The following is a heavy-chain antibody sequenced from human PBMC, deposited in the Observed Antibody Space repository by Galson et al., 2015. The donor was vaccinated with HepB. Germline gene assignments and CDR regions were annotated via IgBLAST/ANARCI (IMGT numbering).Heavy chain of an antibody. J-gene: IGHJ3*02. CDR1: EYTFTNYF. CDR3: AKDMYYDSSDYPNAFDI. Sequence: SVKVSCKASEYTFTNYFIRWVRQAPGQGLEWMGRINPKSGGTNYAQKFQGRVTMTRDTSISTAYMDLSGLRSDDTAVYYCAKDMYYDSSDYPNAFDIRGQGTMVTVSS. D-gene: IGHD3-22*01. CDR2: INPKSGGT. V-gene: IGHV1-2*06.